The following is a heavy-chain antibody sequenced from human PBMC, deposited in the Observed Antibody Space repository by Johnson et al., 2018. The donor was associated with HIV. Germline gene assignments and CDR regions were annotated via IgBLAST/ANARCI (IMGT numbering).Heavy chain of an antibody. Sequence: QVLLVESGGGLVQRGGSLRLSCAVSGFTFSSYGMHWVRQAPGKGLEWVAFIQYDGSNKYYADSVKGRFTISRDNSKNTLYLQMNSLRPEDTAVYYCTTAPTTWIQVWSLGAFDIWGQGTMVTVSS. CDR2: IQYDGSNK. V-gene: IGHV3-30*02. J-gene: IGHJ3*02. D-gene: IGHD5-18*01. CDR1: GFTFSSYG. CDR3: TTAPTTWIQVWSLGAFDI.